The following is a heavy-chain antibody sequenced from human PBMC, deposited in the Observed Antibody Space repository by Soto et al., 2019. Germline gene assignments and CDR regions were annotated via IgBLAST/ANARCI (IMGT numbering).Heavy chain of an antibody. CDR1: GFTFSSYA. V-gene: IGHV3-23*01. CDR2: ISGSGGST. J-gene: IGHJ3*02. Sequence: GGSLRLSCAASGFTFSSYAMSWVRQAPGKGLEWVSAISGSGGSTYYADSVKGRFTISRDNSKNTLYLQMNSLRAEDTAVYYCAKNLRVVTMIVVVIASGGLDAFDIWGQGTMVTVSS. D-gene: IGHD3-22*01. CDR3: AKNLRVVTMIVVVIASGGLDAFDI.